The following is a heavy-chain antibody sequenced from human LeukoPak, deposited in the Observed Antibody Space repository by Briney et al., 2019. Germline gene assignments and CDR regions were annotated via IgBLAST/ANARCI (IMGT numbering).Heavy chain of an antibody. Sequence: SETLSLTCTVSGGSISSYYWGWIRQPPGKGLEWIGSIYYSGSTYYDQSLKSRVTISVDTSKSQFSLKLSSVTAADTAVYYCGMFIAAVGTIDYWAKEPLVTVSS. J-gene: IGHJ4*02. CDR3: GMFIAAVGTIDY. D-gene: IGHD6-13*01. V-gene: IGHV4-39*07. CDR1: GGSISSYY. CDR2: IYYSGST.